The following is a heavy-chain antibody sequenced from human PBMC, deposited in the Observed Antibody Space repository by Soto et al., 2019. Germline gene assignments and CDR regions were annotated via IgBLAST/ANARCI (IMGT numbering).Heavy chain of an antibody. Sequence: QVQLVQSGAEVKKPGSSVKVSCKASGGTFSSYAISWVRQAPGQGLEWMGGSIPIFGTANYAQKFQGRVTITADESTSTAYMELSSLRSEDTAVYYCASSLVAATDDHYYYYYGMDVWGQGTTVTVSS. CDR2: SIPIFGTA. CDR3: ASSLVAATDDHYYYYYGMDV. J-gene: IGHJ6*02. CDR1: GGTFSSYA. D-gene: IGHD2-15*01. V-gene: IGHV1-69*01.